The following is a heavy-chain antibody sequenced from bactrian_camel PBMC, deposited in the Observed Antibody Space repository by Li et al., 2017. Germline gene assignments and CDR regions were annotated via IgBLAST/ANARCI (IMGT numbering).Heavy chain of an antibody. CDR3: AAGPVVGSPLGEYAYDY. CDR2: LIHDGTT. CDR1: GYTYSSCS. V-gene: IGHV3S53*01. D-gene: IGHD2*01. Sequence: HVQLVESGGGLVQPGGSLRLSCTASGYTYSSCSMGWYRQAPGKERELVSTLIHDGTTYYADSVKGRFTISQDNAKNTVYLQMNSLKPEDTAMYYCAAGPVVGSPLGEYAYDYWGQGTQVTVS. J-gene: IGHJ4*01.